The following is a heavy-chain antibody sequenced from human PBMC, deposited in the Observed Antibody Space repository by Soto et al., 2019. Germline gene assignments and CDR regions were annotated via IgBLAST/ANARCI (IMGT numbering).Heavy chain of an antibody. CDR3: ARMNTVVTPYDAFDI. V-gene: IGHV4-30-4*01. Sequence: SETLSLTCTVSGGSISSGDYYWSWIRQPPGKGLEWIGYIYYSGSTYYNPSLKSRVTISVDTSKNQFSLKLSSVTAADTAVYYCARMNTVVTPYDAFDIWGQGTMVTVSS. D-gene: IGHD4-17*01. CDR2: IYYSGST. J-gene: IGHJ3*02. CDR1: GGSISSGDYY.